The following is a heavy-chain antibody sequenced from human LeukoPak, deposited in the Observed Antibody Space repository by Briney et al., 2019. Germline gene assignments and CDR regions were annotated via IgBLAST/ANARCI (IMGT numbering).Heavy chain of an antibody. CDR2: ISDSGSTI. CDR3: AREMEGDYGSGTFFDL. J-gene: IGHJ4*02. CDR1: EFVFSDYC. Sequence: GGSLRLSCAASEFVFSDYCMSWIRQAPGKGLEWVSYISDSGSTIYYADSVKGRFTISRDNVKNSLYLQMNGLRAEDTAVYYCAREMEGDYGSGTFFDLWGQGNMVTVSS. D-gene: IGHD3-10*01. V-gene: IGHV3-11*01.